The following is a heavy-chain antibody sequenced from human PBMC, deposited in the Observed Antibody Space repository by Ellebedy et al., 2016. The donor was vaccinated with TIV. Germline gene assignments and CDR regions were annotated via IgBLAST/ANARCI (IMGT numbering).Heavy chain of an antibody. CDR1: GYTFTSYA. CDR2: INAGNGNT. J-gene: IGHJ6*02. D-gene: IGHD3-9*01. V-gene: IGHV1-3*01. CDR3: AGPAPDLYDILTGSNYYYYYGMDV. Sequence: ASVKVSXKASGYTFTSYAMHWVRQAPGQRLEWMGWINAGNGNTKYSQKFQGRVTITRDTSASTAYMELSSLRSEDTAVYYCAGPAPDLYDILTGSNYYYYYGMDVWGQGTTVTVSS.